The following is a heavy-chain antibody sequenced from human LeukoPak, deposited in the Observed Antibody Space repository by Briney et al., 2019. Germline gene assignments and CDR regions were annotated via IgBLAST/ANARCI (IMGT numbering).Heavy chain of an antibody. CDR3: AKDMFSRGDIVVVPAATAFDI. CDR1: GFTFDDYA. CDR2: ISWNSGSI. J-gene: IGHJ3*02. V-gene: IGHV3-9*03. Sequence: GRSLRLSCAASGFTFDDYAMHWVRQAPGKGLEWVSGISWNSGSIVYAESVKGRFTISRDNAKNSLYLQMNSLRAEDMALYYCAKDMFSRGDIVVVPAATAFDIWGQGTMVTVSS. D-gene: IGHD2-2*01.